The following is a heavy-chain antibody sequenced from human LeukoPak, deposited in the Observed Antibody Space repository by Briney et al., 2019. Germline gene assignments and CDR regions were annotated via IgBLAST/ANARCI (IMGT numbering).Heavy chain of an antibody. CDR3: AKPVRRPKQQPVRLIDKWFDP. CDR1: GFTFSSYA. CDR2: ISGSAGST. V-gene: IGHV3-23*01. J-gene: IGHJ5*02. D-gene: IGHD6-13*01. Sequence: GGSLRLSCVASGFTFSSYAMSWVRQAPGKGLEWVSVISGSAGSTKYADSVKGRFTISRDNSKNTLFLQMNSLRAEDTAVYYCAKPVRRPKQQPVRLIDKWFDPWGQGTLVTVSS.